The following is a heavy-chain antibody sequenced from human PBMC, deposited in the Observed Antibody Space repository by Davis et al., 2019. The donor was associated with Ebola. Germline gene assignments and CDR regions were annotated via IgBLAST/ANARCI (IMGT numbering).Heavy chain of an antibody. CDR3: ARVRGGCSSTSCYHFDY. CDR1: GGSISSYY. CDR2: IYYSGST. D-gene: IGHD2-2*01. Sequence: PSETLSLTCTVSGGSISSYYWSWIRQPPGKGLEWIGYIYYSGSTNYNPSLKSRVTISVDTSKNQFSLKLSSVTAADTAVYYCARVRGGCSSTSCYHFDYWGQGTLVTVSS. V-gene: IGHV4-59*01. J-gene: IGHJ4*02.